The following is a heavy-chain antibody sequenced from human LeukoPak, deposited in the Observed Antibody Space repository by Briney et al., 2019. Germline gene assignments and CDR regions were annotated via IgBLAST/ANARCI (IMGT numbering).Heavy chain of an antibody. CDR2: IYYSGST. J-gene: IGHJ5*02. D-gene: IGHD6-19*01. CDR3: ARGAVAGTEYNSFYP. V-gene: IGHV4-59*12. CDR1: GGSISTYY. Sequence: SGTLSLTCPGSGGSISTYYWSWIRPPPGKGLEWIGYIYYSGSTNYNPSLKRRVTKSVDTSKNNFCMKQSSVPAAHTAVYYCARGAVAGTEYNSFYPWGQGTLVTVSS.